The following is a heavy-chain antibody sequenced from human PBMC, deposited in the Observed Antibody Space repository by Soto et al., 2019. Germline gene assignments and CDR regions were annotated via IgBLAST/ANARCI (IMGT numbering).Heavy chain of an antibody. V-gene: IGHV6-1*01. J-gene: IGHJ4*02. CDR2: TYYRSRWYN. CDR1: GDSVSSSSVT. D-gene: IGHD1-7*01. Sequence: SQTLSLTCDISGDSVSSSSVTWNWIRQSPSRGLEWLGRTYYRSRWYNDYAESVKSRIIINPDTSKNQFSLHLNSFTPDDTAFYYCVRLIGTSCLDFWGKGTLVTLS. CDR3: VRLIGTSCLDF.